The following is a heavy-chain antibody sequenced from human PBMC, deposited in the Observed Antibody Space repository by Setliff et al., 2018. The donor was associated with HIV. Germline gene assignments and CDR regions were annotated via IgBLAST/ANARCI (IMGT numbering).Heavy chain of an antibody. V-gene: IGHV4-61*02. D-gene: IGHD4-17*01. J-gene: IGHJ4*02. CDR1: GGSISSGSYY. CDR3: ARQIDYGDFQYFDY. CDR2: IYTSGST. Sequence: PSETLSLTCTVSGGSISSGSYYWSWIRQTAGKGLEWIGRIYTSGSTNYNPSLKSRVTISVDTSKNQLSLKLNSVTAADTAVYYCARQIDYGDFQYFDYWGQGTLVTAPQ.